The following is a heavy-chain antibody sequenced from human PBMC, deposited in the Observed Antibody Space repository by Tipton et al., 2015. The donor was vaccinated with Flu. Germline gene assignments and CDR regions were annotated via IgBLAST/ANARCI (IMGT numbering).Heavy chain of an antibody. CDR2: IYHNGDI. D-gene: IGHD2/OR15-2a*01. CDR3: AGAEIGDFDY. CDR1: GYSISRGYY. Sequence: LRLSCAVSGYSISRGYYWGWIRQPPGKGLEWIGSIYHNGDIHFNPSLKSRVSISVDTSNNRFSLNLTSVTAADTAVYYCAGAEIGDFDYWCQGTLVVVSS. J-gene: IGHJ4*02. V-gene: IGHV4-38-2*01.